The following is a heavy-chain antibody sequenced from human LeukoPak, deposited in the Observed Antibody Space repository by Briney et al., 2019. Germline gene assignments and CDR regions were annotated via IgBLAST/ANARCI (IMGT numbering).Heavy chain of an antibody. V-gene: IGHV3-48*04. CDR2: VSGKSIAI. D-gene: IGHD3-22*01. Sequence: GGSLRLSCAASGFTFSDYGMNWVRQAPGKGLEWLSFVSGKSIAIYYADSVKGRFTISRGNAKESVYLHMSSLRAEDTAVYYCARNFYETTGYYYDAFDIWGQGTVVTVSS. J-gene: IGHJ3*02. CDR3: ARNFYETTGYYYDAFDI. CDR1: GFTFSDYG.